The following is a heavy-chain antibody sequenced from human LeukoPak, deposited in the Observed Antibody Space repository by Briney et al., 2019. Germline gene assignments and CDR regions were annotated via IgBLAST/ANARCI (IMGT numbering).Heavy chain of an antibody. CDR1: GGSISSNY. CDR2: CHYSGNT. CDR3: ARYTTGTDILTGYYNDY. J-gene: IGHJ4*02. V-gene: IGHV4-59*13. Sequence: PSETLSLTCAISGGSISSNYWSWIRQPPGKGLEWIGYCHYSGNTNYNPSLKSRATISVDMSKNQFSLTLNSVTAADTAVYYCARYTTGTDILTGYYNDYWGQGTLVTVSS. D-gene: IGHD3-9*01.